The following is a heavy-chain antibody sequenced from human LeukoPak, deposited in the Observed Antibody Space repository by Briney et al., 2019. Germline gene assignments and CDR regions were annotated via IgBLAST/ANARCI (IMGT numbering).Heavy chain of an antibody. CDR2: IYYSGST. CDR3: ASRGGRSLSGAFDY. J-gene: IGHJ4*02. V-gene: IGHV4-39*07. CDR1: GGSISSSSYY. D-gene: IGHD3-16*01. Sequence: SETLSLTCTVSGGSISSSSYYWGWIRQPPGKGLEWIGSIYYSGSTYYNPSLKSRVTISVDTSKNQFSLKLSSVTAADTAVYYCASRGGRSLSGAFDYWGQGTLVTVSS.